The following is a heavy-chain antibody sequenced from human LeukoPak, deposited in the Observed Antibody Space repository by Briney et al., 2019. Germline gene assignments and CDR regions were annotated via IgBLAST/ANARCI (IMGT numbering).Heavy chain of an antibody. CDR2: MNPNRCNT. CDR3: ARRMRYQYYYGSGISTRNYYYYYYYMDV. D-gene: IGHD3-10*01. J-gene: IGHJ6*03. CDR1: GYTFTSYD. V-gene: IGHV1-8*01. Sequence: ASVKVSCKASGYTFTSYDINWVRQATGQGLEWMGWMNPNRCNTGYAQKFQGRVTMTRNTSISTAYMELSSLRSEDTAVYYCARRMRYQYYYGSGISTRNYYYYYYYMDVWGKGTTVTISS.